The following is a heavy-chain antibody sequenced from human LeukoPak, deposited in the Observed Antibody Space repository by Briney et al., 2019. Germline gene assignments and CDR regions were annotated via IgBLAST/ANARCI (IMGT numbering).Heavy chain of an antibody. CDR2: ISGSGGST. CDR1: GFTFSSYV. D-gene: IGHD1-14*01. Sequence: PGGSLRLSCAASGFTFSSYVMSWVRQAPGKGLEWVSAISGSGGSTFYADSVKGRFTISRDNSKNTLYLQMNSLRAEDTAVYYCANTGGSVYWYFDLCGRGTLVTVSS. J-gene: IGHJ2*01. V-gene: IGHV3-23*01. CDR3: ANTGGSVYWYFDL.